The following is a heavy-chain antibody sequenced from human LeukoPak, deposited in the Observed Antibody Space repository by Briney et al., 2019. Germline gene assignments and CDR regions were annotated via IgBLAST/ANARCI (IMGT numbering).Heavy chain of an antibody. CDR3: ADYPGIEAFDI. CDR1: GFTFTSSA. CDR2: IVVGSGST. J-gene: IGHJ3*02. D-gene: IGHD3-10*01. V-gene: IGHV1-58*02. Sequence: SVKVTCKASGFTFTSSAMPWVWQARGQRLEWIGWIVVGSGSTNYAQKFQERVTITRDMSTSTAYMELSSLRSEDTAVYYCADYPGIEAFDIWGQGTMVTVSS.